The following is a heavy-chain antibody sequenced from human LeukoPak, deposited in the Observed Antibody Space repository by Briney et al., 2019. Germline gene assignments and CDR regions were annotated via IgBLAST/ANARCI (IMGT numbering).Heavy chain of an antibody. D-gene: IGHD2-2*01. J-gene: IGHJ5*02. CDR1: GGSISSSSYY. CDR2: IYYSGST. Sequence: SETLSLTCTVSGGSISSSSYYWGWIRQPPGKGLEWIGSIYYSGSTYYNPSLKSRVTISVDTSKNQFSLKLSSVTAADTAVYYCARHLAVPAALGWFDPWGQGTQVTVSS. CDR3: ARHLAVPAALGWFDP. V-gene: IGHV4-39*01.